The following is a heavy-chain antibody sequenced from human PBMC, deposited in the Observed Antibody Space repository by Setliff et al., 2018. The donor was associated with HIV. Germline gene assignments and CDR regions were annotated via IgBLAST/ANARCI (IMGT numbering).Heavy chain of an antibody. V-gene: IGHV4-4*09. Sequence: SETLSLTCTVSGDSISNYYWSWVRQPPGKGLEWIGYIYTTGSTNYNPSLKSRVTMAVDTSKNQFSLRLTSVTAADTAVYFCARLRITMIMMLNDFDYRGQGTLVTVSS. CDR2: IYTTGST. J-gene: IGHJ4*02. CDR3: ARLRITMIMMLNDFDY. D-gene: IGHD3-22*01. CDR1: GDSISNYY.